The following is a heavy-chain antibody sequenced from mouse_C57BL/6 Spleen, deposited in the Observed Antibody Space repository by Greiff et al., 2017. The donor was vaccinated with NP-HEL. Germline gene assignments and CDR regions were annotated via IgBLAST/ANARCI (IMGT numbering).Heavy chain of an antibody. Sequence: QVQLQQSGAELVRPGASVTLSCKASGYTFTDYEMHWVKQTPVHGLEWIGAIDPETGGTAYNQKFKGKAILTADKSSSTAYMELRSLTSEDSAVYYCTTTAQASYYFDYWGQGTTLTVSS. D-gene: IGHD3-2*02. CDR3: TTTAQASYYFDY. J-gene: IGHJ2*01. CDR1: GYTFTDYE. V-gene: IGHV1-15*01. CDR2: IDPETGGT.